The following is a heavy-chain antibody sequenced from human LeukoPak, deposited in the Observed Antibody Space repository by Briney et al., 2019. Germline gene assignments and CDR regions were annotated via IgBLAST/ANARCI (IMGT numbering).Heavy chain of an antibody. Sequence: GGSLRLSCAASGFTFSTCGMHWVRQAPGKGLEWVAFIRYGGSDIYYGDSVKGRFTISRDNSKNTLHLQMDSLRGEDTAVYYCAKEPYSSVYYFYYMDVWGKGTTVTVSS. D-gene: IGHD6-25*01. CDR3: AKEPYSSVYYFYYMDV. CDR2: IRYGGSDI. V-gene: IGHV3-30*02. CDR1: GFTFSTCG. J-gene: IGHJ6*03.